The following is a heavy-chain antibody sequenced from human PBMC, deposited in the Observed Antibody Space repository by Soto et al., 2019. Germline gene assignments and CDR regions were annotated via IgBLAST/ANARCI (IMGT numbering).Heavy chain of an antibody. CDR2: MNPNSGNT. J-gene: IGHJ4*02. CDR1: GYTFTSYD. CDR3: ARGRGILTGGGFGPDY. Sequence: QVQLVQSGAEVKKPGASVKVSCKASGYTFTSYDINWVRQATGQGLEGMGWMNPNSGNTGYAQKFQGRVTMTRNTSISTAYMELTSLRSEDTAVYYCARGRGILTGGGFGPDYWGQGTLVTVSS. V-gene: IGHV1-8*01. D-gene: IGHD3-9*01.